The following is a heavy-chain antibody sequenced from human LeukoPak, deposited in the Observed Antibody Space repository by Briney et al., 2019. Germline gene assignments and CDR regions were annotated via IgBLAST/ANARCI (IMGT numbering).Heavy chain of an antibody. D-gene: IGHD5-12*01. CDR3: ARGHHDYAY. J-gene: IGHJ4*02. Sequence: SETLSLTCTVSGASFTGQYWGWIRQPPGKGLEWIGYVFHTGRDADYNPSLKNRVTISVDTSKNQFSLRLTSVIPSDTAVYYCARGHHDYAYWGQGALVTISS. V-gene: IGHV4-59*11. CDR2: VFHTGRDA. CDR1: GASFTGQY.